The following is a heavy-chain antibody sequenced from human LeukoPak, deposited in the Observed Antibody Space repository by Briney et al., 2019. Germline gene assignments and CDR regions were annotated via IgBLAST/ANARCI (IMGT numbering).Heavy chain of an antibody. D-gene: IGHD2-15*01. CDR3: VRVKGSYFDY. V-gene: IGHV3-48*01. Sequence: AGGSLTLSCAASGFPLSSYSINWVRQAPGEWLEWVSYISSSGSAIYYADSVKGRFTVSRDNPKHSLFLQINPPRAEDTAAYYCVRVKGSYFDYWGQGALVTVSS. CDR1: GFPLSSYS. CDR2: ISSSGSAI. J-gene: IGHJ4*02.